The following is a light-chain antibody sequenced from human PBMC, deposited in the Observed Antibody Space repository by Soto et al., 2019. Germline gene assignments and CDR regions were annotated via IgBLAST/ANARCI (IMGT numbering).Light chain of an antibody. CDR1: SSNIGGNS. CDR3: GSWDSSLSAYV. CDR2: DDN. J-gene: IGLJ1*01. V-gene: IGLV1-51*01. Sequence: QSVLTQPPSVSAAPGQKVTISCSGSSSNIGGNSVSWYQQLPGNAPKLLIYDDNKRPSGIPDRFSGSKSGTSATLGITGFQTGDEADYYCGSWDSSLSAYVFGTGTKVTV.